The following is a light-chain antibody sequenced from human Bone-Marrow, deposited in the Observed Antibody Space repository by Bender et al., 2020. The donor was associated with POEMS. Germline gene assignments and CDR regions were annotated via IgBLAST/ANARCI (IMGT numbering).Light chain of an antibody. J-gene: IGLJ3*02. Sequence: QSVLTQPPSASGTPGQRVTISCSGSSSNIGKNIVNWYQQLPGTAPKLLIYINNQRPSGVPDRFSGSKSGTSASLAISGLQSEDEADYYCAAWEDSLNGWVFGGGTKLTVL. CDR3: AAWEDSLNGWV. CDR1: SSNIGKNI. V-gene: IGLV1-44*01. CDR2: INN.